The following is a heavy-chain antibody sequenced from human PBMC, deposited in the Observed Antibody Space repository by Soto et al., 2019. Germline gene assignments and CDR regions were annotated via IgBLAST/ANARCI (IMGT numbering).Heavy chain of an antibody. J-gene: IGHJ4*02. CDR2: IIPIFGTA. V-gene: IGHV1-69*13. Sequence: SVKVSCKASGGTSSSYAISWVRQAPGQGLEWMGGIIPIFGTANYAQKFQGRVTITADESTSTAYMELSSLRSEDTAVYYCASLGYCSSTSCYTFDYWGQGTLVTVSS. D-gene: IGHD2-2*02. CDR3: ASLGYCSSTSCYTFDY. CDR1: GGTSSSYA.